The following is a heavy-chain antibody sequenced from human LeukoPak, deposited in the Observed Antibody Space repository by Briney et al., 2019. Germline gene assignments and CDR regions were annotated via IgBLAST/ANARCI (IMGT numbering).Heavy chain of an antibody. CDR3: ARDCPSGSGYYRASGRRSVCAFDI. V-gene: IGHV1-18*01. CDR2: ISAYNGNT. CDR1: GYTFTSYG. D-gene: IGHD3-22*01. J-gene: IGHJ3*02. Sequence: VASVKVSCKASGYTFTSYGISWVRQAPGQGLEWMGWISAYNGNTNYAQKLQGRVTMTTDTSTSTAYMELRSLRSDDTAVYYCARDCPSGSGYYRASGRRSVCAFDIWGQGTMVTVSS.